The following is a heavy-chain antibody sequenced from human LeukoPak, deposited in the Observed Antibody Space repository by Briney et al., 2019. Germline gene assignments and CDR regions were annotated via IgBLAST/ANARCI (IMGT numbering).Heavy chain of an antibody. J-gene: IGHJ4*02. CDR2: IYYTGHT. V-gene: IGHV4-59*06. D-gene: IGHD4-23*01. CDR3: ARDRNDYTGNDVFDY. CDR1: GGSISSYY. Sequence: SETLSLTCTVSGGSISSYYWSWIRQHPGKGLEWIGYIYYTGHTYYNPSLRSRVTISVDTSKNQFSLKVSSVTAADTAVYYCARDRNDYTGNDVFDYWGQGTLVTVSS.